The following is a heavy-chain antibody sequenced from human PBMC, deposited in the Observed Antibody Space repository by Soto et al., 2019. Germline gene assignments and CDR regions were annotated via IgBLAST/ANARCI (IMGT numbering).Heavy chain of an antibody. J-gene: IGHJ6*02. CDR3: ARVLRYFDTPYGMDV. CDR2: IGGSGRNT. D-gene: IGHD3-9*01. V-gene: IGHV3-23*01. Sequence: EVQLLESGEGLVQPGGSLKLSCAASGFTFSNYAMSWVRQAPGKGLEWVSGIGGSGRNTYYADSVKGRFTISRDNSQNTLFLQMNSLRAEDTAEYYCARVLRYFDTPYGMDVWGQGTTVTVSS. CDR1: GFTFSNYA.